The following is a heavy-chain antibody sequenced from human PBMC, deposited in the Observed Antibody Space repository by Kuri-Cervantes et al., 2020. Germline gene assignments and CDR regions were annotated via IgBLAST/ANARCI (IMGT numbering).Heavy chain of an antibody. CDR2: ISYDGSNK. D-gene: IGHD3-22*01. Sequence: GESLKISCAASGFTFSSYAMHWVRQAPGKGLEWVAVISYDGSNKYYADSVKGRFTISRDNSKNTLYLQMNSLRAEDTAVYYCAKGGGAFRYYYDSSGRIDYWGQGTLVTVSS. V-gene: IGHV3-30*04. J-gene: IGHJ4*02. CDR1: GFTFSSYA. CDR3: AKGGGAFRYYYDSSGRIDY.